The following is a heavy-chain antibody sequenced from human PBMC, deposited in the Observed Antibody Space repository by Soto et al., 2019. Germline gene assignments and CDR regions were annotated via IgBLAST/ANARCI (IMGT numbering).Heavy chain of an antibody. J-gene: IGHJ3*02. CDR3: PVTTSAVDI. D-gene: IGHD4-17*01. CDR1: GFTLSNFW. CDR2: IKQGGIER. Sequence: EVQLVESGGDLAQPGGSLRLSCAASGFTLSNFWVNWVRQAPGKGLEWVANIKQGGIERNYVDSVKGRFTISRDDTKNSLFLQMNNLRVEDAAIYYCPVTTSAVDIWGRGTTVTVSS. V-gene: IGHV3-7*01.